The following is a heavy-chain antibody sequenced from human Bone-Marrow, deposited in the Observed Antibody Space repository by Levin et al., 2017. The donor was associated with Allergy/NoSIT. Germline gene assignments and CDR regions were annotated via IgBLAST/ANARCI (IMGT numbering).Heavy chain of an antibody. CDR2: IKGKTDGGTT. V-gene: IGHV3-15*01. CDR1: GFTFSNAW. D-gene: IGHD2-2*01. J-gene: IGHJ4*02. CDR3: TTDCSSTICFRGFDY. Sequence: SCAASGFTFSNAWMSWVRQAPGKGLEWVGRIKGKTDGGTTDYAAPVKGRFTISRDDSKKTLYLQMNSLKTEDTAVYYCTTDCSSTICFRGFDYWGQGTLVTVSS.